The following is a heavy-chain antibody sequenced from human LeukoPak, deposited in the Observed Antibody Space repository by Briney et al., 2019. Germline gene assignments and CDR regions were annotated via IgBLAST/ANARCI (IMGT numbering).Heavy chain of an antibody. CDR2: IIHSGSS. CDR1: GGSFSGYS. Sequence: SETLSLTCAVHGGSFSGYSWSWIRQFPGKGLEWIGEIIHSGSSNYNPSLKSRVTISVDTSKNQFSLKLTSVTAADTAVYSCARSDKYYYGSGSYYIFDYWGQGTLVTVSS. V-gene: IGHV4-34*12. J-gene: IGHJ4*02. D-gene: IGHD3-10*01. CDR3: ARSDKYYYGSGSYYIFDY.